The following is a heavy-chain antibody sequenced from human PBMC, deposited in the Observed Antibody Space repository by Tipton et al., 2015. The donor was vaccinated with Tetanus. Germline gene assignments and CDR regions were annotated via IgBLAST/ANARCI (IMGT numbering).Heavy chain of an antibody. Sequence: TLSLTCGVSGGSFNDYYWSWIRQPPGRGLEGIGEINHSGLSNYNPSLKSRVTLSVDTSKRQISLKVTSVTAADTAVYYCAASVVRWFDPWGQGTPVIVSS. J-gene: IGHJ5*02. V-gene: IGHV4-34*01. D-gene: IGHD2-15*01. CDR3: AASVVRWFDP. CDR2: INHSGLS. CDR1: GGSFNDYY.